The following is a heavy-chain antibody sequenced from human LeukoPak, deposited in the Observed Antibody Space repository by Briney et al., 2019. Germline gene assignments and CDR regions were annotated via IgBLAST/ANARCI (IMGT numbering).Heavy chain of an antibody. CDR3: ARGLIDGYSYGSSWFDP. D-gene: IGHD5-18*01. CDR1: GGSFSGYY. J-gene: IGHJ5*02. CDR2: INHSGST. Sequence: PSETLSLTCAVYGGSFSGYYWSWIRQPPGKGLEWIGEINHSGSTNYNPSLKSRVTISVDTSKNQFSLKLSSVTAADTAVYYCARGLIDGYSYGSSWFDPWGQGTLVTVSS. V-gene: IGHV4-34*01.